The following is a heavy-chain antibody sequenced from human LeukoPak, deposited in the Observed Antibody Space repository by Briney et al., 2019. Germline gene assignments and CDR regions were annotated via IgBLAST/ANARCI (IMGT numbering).Heavy chain of an antibody. CDR3: ARNTYSSGWYRSLNL. CDR2: IYYSGST. Sequence: PSETLSLTCTVSGGSISSGDYYWSWIRQPPGKGLEWIGYIYYSGSTYYNPSLKSRVTISVDTSKDQFSLKLSSVTAADTAVYYCARNTYSSGWYRSLNLWGRGTLVTVSS. J-gene: IGHJ2*01. D-gene: IGHD6-19*01. CDR1: GGSISSGDYY. V-gene: IGHV4-30-4*01.